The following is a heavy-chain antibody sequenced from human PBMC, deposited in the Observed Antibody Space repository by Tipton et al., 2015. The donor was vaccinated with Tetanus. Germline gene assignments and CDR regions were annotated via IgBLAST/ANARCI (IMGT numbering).Heavy chain of an antibody. CDR2: ISHDGSNK. CDR1: GFTFSSYA. D-gene: IGHD1-26*01. V-gene: IGHV3-30-3*01. CDR3: AREGERYYFDY. Sequence: SLRLSCAASGFTFSSYAMHWVRQAPGKGLQWLAVISHDGSNKYYADSVKGRFTISRDNSKNTLYLQMSSLRDEDTAVYYCAREGERYYFDYWGQGTLVTVSS. J-gene: IGHJ4*02.